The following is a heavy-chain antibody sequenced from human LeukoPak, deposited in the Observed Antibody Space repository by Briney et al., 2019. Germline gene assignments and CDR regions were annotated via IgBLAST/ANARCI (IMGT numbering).Heavy chain of an antibody. CDR3: ARRSSLRYFDWLSSYYFDY. D-gene: IGHD3-9*01. CDR1: GFTFSSYW. J-gene: IGHJ4*02. V-gene: IGHV3-7*01. CDR2: IKQDGSEK. Sequence: PGGSLRLSCAASGFTFSSYWMSWVRQAPGKGLEWVANIKQDGSEKYYVDSVKGRFTISRDNAKNSLYLQMNSLRAEDTAVYYCARRSSLRYFDWLSSYYFDYWGQGTLVTVSS.